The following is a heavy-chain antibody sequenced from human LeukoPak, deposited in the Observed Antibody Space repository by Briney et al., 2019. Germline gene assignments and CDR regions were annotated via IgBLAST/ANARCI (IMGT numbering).Heavy chain of an antibody. J-gene: IGHJ4*02. CDR1: GYSISSGYY. CDR3: ARYSGGYFSGFDY. CDR2: INLGGST. Sequence: SETLSLTCTVSGYSISSGYYWSWIRQPPVKGLEWIAYINLGGSTNYNPSLKSRVTISADTSKNQFSLKLSSVTAADTAVYYCARYSGGYFSGFDYWGQGTLVTVSS. D-gene: IGHD1-26*01. V-gene: IGHV4-59*01.